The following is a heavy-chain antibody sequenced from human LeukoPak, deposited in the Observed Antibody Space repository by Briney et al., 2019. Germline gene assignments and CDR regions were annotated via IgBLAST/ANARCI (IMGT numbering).Heavy chain of an antibody. D-gene: IGHD5-24*01. V-gene: IGHV4-59*01. CDR2: IYYSGST. J-gene: IGHJ4*02. Sequence: PSETLSLTCTVSGGGISSYYWSWIRQPPGKGLEWIGDIYYSGSTNYNPSLKSRVTISIDTSKNQFSLKLSSVTAADTAVYYCARAWGYRDGYNYDYWGQGTLVTVSS. CDR1: GGGISSYY. CDR3: ARAWGYRDGYNYDY.